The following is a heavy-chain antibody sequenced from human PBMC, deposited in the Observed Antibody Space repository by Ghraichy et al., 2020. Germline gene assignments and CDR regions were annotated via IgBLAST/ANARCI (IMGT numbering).Heavy chain of an antibody. CDR1: GGSISSSSYY. J-gene: IGHJ4*02. Sequence: SETLSLTCTVSGGSISSSSYYWGWIRQPPGKGLEWIGSIYYSGSTYYNPSLKSRVTISVDTSKNQFSLKLSSVTAADTAVYYCARWGIQSIAALEGFDYWGQGTLVTVSS. CDR3: ARWGIQSIAALEGFDY. V-gene: IGHV4-39*01. D-gene: IGHD6-6*01. CDR2: IYYSGST.